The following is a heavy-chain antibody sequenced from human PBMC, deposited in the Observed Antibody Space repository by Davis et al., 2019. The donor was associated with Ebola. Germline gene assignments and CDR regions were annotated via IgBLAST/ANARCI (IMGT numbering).Heavy chain of an antibody. Sequence: GESLKISCAASGFTVSSNYMSWVRQAPGKGLEWVSVIYSGGSTYYADSVKGRFTISRDNAKNSLYLQMNSLRAEDTAVYYCARVVLAAGGALDYWGQGTLVTVSS. CDR2: IYSGGST. V-gene: IGHV3-66*01. J-gene: IGHJ4*02. D-gene: IGHD6-13*01. CDR1: GFTVSSNY. CDR3: ARVVLAAGGALDY.